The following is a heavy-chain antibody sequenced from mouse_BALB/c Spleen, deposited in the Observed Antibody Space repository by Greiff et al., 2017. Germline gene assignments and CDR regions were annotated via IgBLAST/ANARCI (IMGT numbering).Heavy chain of an antibody. CDR2: INPSTGYT. CDR3: ARWITTVVASMDY. CDR1: GYTFTSYW. Sequence: VQLQQSGAELAKPGASVKMSCKASGYTFTSYWMHWVKQRPGQGLEWIGYINPSTGYTEYNQKFKDKATLTADKSSSTAYMQLSSLTSEDSAVYYCARWITTVVASMDYWGQGTSVTVSS. J-gene: IGHJ4*01. V-gene: IGHV1-7*01. D-gene: IGHD1-1*01.